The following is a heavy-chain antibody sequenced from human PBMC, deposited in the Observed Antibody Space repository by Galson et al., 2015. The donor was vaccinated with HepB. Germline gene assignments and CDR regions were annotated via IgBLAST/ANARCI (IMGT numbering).Heavy chain of an antibody. V-gene: IGHV3-7*01. CDR2: IRQDGREK. J-gene: IGHJ6*02. CDR1: GFTFSSFW. Sequence: SLRLSCAASGFTFSSFWMHWVRQAPGKGLEWVANIRQDGREKYYVDSVKGRFSISRDNAENSVYLQMNSLRVEDTAVYYCARTLDVWGQGTTVTVSS. CDR3: ARTLDV.